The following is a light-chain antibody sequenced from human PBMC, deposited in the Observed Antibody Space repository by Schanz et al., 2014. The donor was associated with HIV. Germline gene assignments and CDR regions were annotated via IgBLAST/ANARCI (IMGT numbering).Light chain of an antibody. V-gene: IGLV1-51*01. CDR1: SSNIGNNY. Sequence: QSVLTQPPSVSAAPGQKVTISCSGSSSNIGNNYVSWYRHLPGTAPRLLIYDNNERPSGIPDRFSGSKSGTSATLGITGLQTGDEADYYCGAWDSGRRAVVFGGGTKLTVL. CDR3: GAWDSGRRAVV. J-gene: IGLJ2*01. CDR2: DNN.